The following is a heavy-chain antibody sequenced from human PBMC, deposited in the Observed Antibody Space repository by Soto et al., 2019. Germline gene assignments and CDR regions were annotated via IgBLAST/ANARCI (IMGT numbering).Heavy chain of an antibody. Sequence: ASVKVSCKGSGYTFTGYAVLWVRQAPGQRLEWMGWINAGNGNTKYSQKFQGRVTITRDTSASTAYMELSSLRSEDTAVYYCARCVYGLEYYYYGMDVWGQGTTVTVSS. J-gene: IGHJ6*02. CDR3: ARCVYGLEYYYYGMDV. CDR2: INAGNGNT. CDR1: GYTFTGYA. D-gene: IGHD1-1*01. V-gene: IGHV1-3*01.